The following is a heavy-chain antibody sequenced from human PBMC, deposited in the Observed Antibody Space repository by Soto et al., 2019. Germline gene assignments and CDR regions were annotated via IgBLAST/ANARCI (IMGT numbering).Heavy chain of an antibody. CDR3: ARTYGQQQLVRHYYYYYYMDV. CDR2: IKQDGSEK. D-gene: IGHD6-13*01. V-gene: IGHV3-7*01. Sequence: VQLVESGGGLVQPGGSLRLSCAASGFTFSSYWMSWVRQAPGKGLEWVANIKQDGSEKYYVDSVKGRFTISRDNAKNSLYLQMNSLRAEDTAVYYCARTYGQQQLVRHYYYYYYMDVWGKGTTVTVSS. J-gene: IGHJ6*03. CDR1: GFTFSSYW.